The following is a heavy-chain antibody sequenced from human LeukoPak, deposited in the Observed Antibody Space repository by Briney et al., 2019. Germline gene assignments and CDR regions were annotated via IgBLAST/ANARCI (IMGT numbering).Heavy chain of an antibody. D-gene: IGHD2-15*01. CDR2: INAGNGNT. CDR1: GYTFTSYV. Sequence: ASVKVSCKASGYTFTSYVIHWVRQAPGQRLEWMGWINAGNGNTKYLQEFQDRVTITRDTSASTVYMELSSLRSRDMAVYYCARARYETRIWPKSRYDYYHYMDVWGKGTTVTVSS. CDR3: ARARYETRIWPKSRYDYYHYMDV. J-gene: IGHJ6*03. V-gene: IGHV1-3*03.